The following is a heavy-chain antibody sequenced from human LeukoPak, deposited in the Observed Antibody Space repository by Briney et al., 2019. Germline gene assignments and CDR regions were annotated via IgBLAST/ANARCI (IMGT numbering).Heavy chain of an antibody. Sequence: GVSLRLSCAASGFAFGTYSMNWVRQAPGKGLEWVSSVSTAGSFIYYADSVKGRFTISRDNAQNSLFLQMRSLRAVDTAVYYCARDVSYDSSGDAFDIWGQGTMVTVSS. CDR3: ARDVSYDSSGDAFDI. CDR1: GFAFGTYS. CDR2: VSTAGSFI. D-gene: IGHD3-22*01. V-gene: IGHV3-21*01. J-gene: IGHJ3*02.